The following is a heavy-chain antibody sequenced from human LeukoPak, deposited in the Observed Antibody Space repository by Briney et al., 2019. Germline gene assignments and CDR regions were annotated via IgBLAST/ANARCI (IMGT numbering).Heavy chain of an antibody. Sequence: SETLALTCSVSGGSISSSSYYWGWIRQSPGKGLEWIGSMYYRGTTYESSSLKSRLTLSIDTANNQFSLKLTSVTAVDTGVYYCAREYSRSVVAGSRPDLWGQGLLITVS. D-gene: IGHD2-21*01. CDR3: AREYSRSVVAGSRPDL. CDR2: MYYRGTT. J-gene: IGHJ4*02. CDR1: GGSISSSSYY. V-gene: IGHV4-39*02.